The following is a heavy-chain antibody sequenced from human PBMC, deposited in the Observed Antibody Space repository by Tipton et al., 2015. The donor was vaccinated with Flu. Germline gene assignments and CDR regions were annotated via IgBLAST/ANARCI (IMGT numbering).Heavy chain of an antibody. CDR2: IYYSGST. CDR1: GGSISSSSYY. CDR3: AGVYLVSMIVADYFDY. J-gene: IGHJ4*02. D-gene: IGHD3-22*01. V-gene: IGHV4-39*07. Sequence: TLSLTCTVSGGSISSSSYYWGWIRQPPGKGLEWIGSIYYSGSTYYNPSLKSRVTISVDTSKNQFSLKLSSVTAADTAVYYCAGVYLVSMIVADYFDYWGQGTLVTVSS.